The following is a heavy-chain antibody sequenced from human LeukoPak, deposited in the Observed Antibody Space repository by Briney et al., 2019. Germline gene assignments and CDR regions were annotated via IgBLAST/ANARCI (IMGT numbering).Heavy chain of an antibody. CDR1: GGSFSGYY. D-gene: IGHD5-18*01. CDR3: ASWRGYSYGYFDY. CDR2: INHSGST. Sequence: SETLSLTCAVYGGSFSGYYWSWIRQPPGKGLEWIGEINHSGSTNYNPSLKSRVTISVDTSKNQFSLKLNSVTAADTAVYYCASWRGYSYGYFDYWGQGTLVTVSS. V-gene: IGHV4-34*01. J-gene: IGHJ4*02.